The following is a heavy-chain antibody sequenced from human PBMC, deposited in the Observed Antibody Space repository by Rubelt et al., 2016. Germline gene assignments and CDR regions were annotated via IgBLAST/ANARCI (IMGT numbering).Heavy chain of an antibody. V-gene: IGHV3-30*04. D-gene: IGHD1-20*01. Sequence: SSYAMHWVRQAPGKGLDWVAVVSYDGSNKFYADSVKGRFTISRDTSKNTLYLQMNSLRAEDTAIYYCAMLTNYNWNYVGYWGQGTLVTVSS. CDR1: SSYA. J-gene: IGHJ4*02. CDR2: VSYDGSNK. CDR3: AMLTNYNWNYVGY.